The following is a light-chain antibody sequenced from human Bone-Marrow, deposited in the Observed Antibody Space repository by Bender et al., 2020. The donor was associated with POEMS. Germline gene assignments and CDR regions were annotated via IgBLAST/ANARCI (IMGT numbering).Light chain of an antibody. CDR1: ALPKQY. Sequence: SYGLTQPPSVSVSPGQTARITCSGGALPKQYAYWYQQKPGQAPVLVMSKDNERPSGIPERFSGSSSGTTVTLTISGVQAEDEADYYCQSADNSGILVFGGGTKLTVL. V-gene: IGLV3-25*03. CDR3: QSADNSGILV. J-gene: IGLJ3*02. CDR2: KDN.